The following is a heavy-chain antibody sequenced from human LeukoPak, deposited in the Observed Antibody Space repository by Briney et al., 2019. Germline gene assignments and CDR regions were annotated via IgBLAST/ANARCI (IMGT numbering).Heavy chain of an antibody. CDR1: GGSISSGCYY. CDR2: IYTSGSS. CDR3: ARALAARPPPAYYYYYMDV. V-gene: IGHV4-61*02. J-gene: IGHJ6*03. Sequence: SQTLSLTCTVSGGSISSGCYYWSWIPQPAGKELEGIVRIYTSGSSNYNPSLKTRVTISVDTSKNTFSMQLSFVPAADTAVYSCARALAARPPPAYYYYYMDVWGKGTTVTVSS. D-gene: IGHD6-6*01.